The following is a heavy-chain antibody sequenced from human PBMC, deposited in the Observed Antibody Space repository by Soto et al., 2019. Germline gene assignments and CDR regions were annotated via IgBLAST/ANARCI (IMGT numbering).Heavy chain of an antibody. CDR3: ARGARPRLTTITLAGGSYYYAMDV. Sequence: EVQLVESGGGLVQPGGSLRLSCAASGFTFSSYWMTWVRQAPGKGLEWVANIKQDGSDRYYVDSVKGRFTISRDNAQNSLYLEMNSLRAEDTAVYYCARGARPRLTTITLAGGSYYYAMDVWGQGTTVTFSS. CDR1: GFTFSSYW. CDR2: IKQDGSDR. D-gene: IGHD4-4*01. J-gene: IGHJ6*02. V-gene: IGHV3-7*03.